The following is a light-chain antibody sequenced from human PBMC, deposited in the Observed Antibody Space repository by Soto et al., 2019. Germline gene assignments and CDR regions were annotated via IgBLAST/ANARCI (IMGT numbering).Light chain of an antibody. CDR3: QQYNKWPYT. CDR2: RAS. Sequence: EIVMTQSPATLSVSPGGSATLSCRASQHVSSNLAWYRQKPGQAPTLLIYRASTLATGVPSRFSGSGSGTEFTLTISSLQPEDFAVYYCQQYNKWPYTFGQGTKLEI. V-gene: IGKV3-15*01. J-gene: IGKJ2*01. CDR1: QHVSSN.